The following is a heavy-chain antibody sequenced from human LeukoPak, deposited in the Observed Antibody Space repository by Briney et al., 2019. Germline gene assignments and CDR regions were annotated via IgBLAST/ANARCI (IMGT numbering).Heavy chain of an antibody. CDR2: INSSGST. Sequence: SETLAPTCTVSGGSISTYYWSWIRQPAGKGLEWIGRINSSGSTIYNPSLRSRVTMSVDTSKNQFSLILSSVTAADTAVYYCARGAYGSGSTNWFDPWGQGTLVTVSS. CDR1: GGSISTYY. CDR3: ARGAYGSGSTNWFDP. J-gene: IGHJ5*02. D-gene: IGHD3-10*01. V-gene: IGHV4-4*07.